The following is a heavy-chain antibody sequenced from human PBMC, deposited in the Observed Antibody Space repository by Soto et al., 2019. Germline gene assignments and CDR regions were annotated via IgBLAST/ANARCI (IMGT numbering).Heavy chain of an antibody. CDR3: ARHSGPYSSSWLDP. V-gene: IGHV4-39*01. D-gene: IGHD6-13*01. CDR1: GGSVSSSDYC. CDR2: IYYSGTT. Sequence: SETLSLTCTVSGGSVSSSDYCWGWIRQPPGKGLEWIGSIYYSGTTYYSPSLKSRVTISVDTSKNQFSLKLGSVTAADTAVYYCARHSGPYSSSWLDPWGQGTLVTVSS. J-gene: IGHJ5*02.